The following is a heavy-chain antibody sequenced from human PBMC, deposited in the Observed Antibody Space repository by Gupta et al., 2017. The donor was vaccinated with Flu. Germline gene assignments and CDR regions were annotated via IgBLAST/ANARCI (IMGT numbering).Heavy chain of an antibody. CDR2: ISGGGGGT. CDR3: AKFLAGDFWNVPYSFDS. Sequence: EVQLLESGGGFIQPGGSLRLSCAASGFTFRSYALTWVRQGPGKRLEWVSAISGGGGGTYYADSVKGRFTISRDNSKNTLYLEMKSLRVEDTAVYYCAKFLAGDFWNVPYSFDSWGQGILVTVSS. V-gene: IGHV3-23*01. J-gene: IGHJ4*02. CDR1: GFTFRSYA. D-gene: IGHD3-3*01.